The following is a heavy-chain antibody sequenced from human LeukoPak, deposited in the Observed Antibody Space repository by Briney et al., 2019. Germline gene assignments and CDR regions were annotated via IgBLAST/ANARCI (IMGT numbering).Heavy chain of an antibody. Sequence: SETLSLTCTVSGGSISSDGDYWSWIRQHPGKGLEWIGYISYSGTTYYNPSLKSRITISLVTSKNQFSLELSSVTAADTAVYYCARAAWRGTNSRDAFDIWGLGTVVTVSS. V-gene: IGHV4-31*03. D-gene: IGHD4/OR15-4a*01. CDR2: ISYSGTT. J-gene: IGHJ3*02. CDR3: ARAAWRGTNSRDAFDI. CDR1: GGSISSDGDY.